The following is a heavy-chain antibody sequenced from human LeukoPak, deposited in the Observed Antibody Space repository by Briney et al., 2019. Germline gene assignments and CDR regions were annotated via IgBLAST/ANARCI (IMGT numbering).Heavy chain of an antibody. Sequence: PGGSLRLSCAASGFTFSSYAMSWVRQAPGKGLEWVSVISGSGGSTYYADSVKGRFTISRDNSKNTLYLQMNSLRAEDTAVYCCAKRSGYGSGSFDPWGQGSLVTVSS. J-gene: IGHJ5*02. V-gene: IGHV3-23*01. D-gene: IGHD3-10*01. CDR2: ISGSGGST. CDR1: GFTFSSYA. CDR3: AKRSGYGSGSFDP.